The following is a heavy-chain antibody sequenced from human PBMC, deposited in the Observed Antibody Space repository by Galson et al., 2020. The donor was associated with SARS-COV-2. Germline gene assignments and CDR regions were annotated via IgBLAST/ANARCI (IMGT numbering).Heavy chain of an antibody. CDR1: GYTFTGYY. Sequence: ASVKVSCKASGYTFTGYYLHWVRQAPGQGLEWMGWINPHSGGTNYAQKFQGRVTMTRDTSISTAYMELSRLRSDDTAVYYCARDAEDIVVVPAATIDYWGQGPLVTVSS. J-gene: IGHJ4*02. D-gene: IGHD2-2*01. CDR3: ARDAEDIVVVPAATIDY. V-gene: IGHV1-2*02. CDR2: INPHSGGT.